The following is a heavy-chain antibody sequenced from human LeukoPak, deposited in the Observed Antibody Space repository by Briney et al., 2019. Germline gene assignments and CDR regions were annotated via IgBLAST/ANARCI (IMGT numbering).Heavy chain of an antibody. V-gene: IGHV1-2*02. CDR3: PREGSSGN. J-gene: IGHJ4*02. Sequence: ASVKVSCKASGYTFTASNIHWVRQAPGQGLEWMGWISPNNGATTYAQNFQGRVIMTRDTSISTAYIELSRLTSDDTAVYFCPREGSSGNWGQGTLVTVSS. CDR2: ISPNNGAT. CDR1: GYTFTASN. D-gene: IGHD5-12*01.